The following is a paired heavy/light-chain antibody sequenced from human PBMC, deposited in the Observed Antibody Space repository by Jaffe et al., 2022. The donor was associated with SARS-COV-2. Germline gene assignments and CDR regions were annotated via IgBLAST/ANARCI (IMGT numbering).Light chain of an antibody. Sequence: EIVLTQSPGTLSLSPGERATLSCRASQSVSSSYLAWYQQRPGQAPRLLLYGTSTRATGIPDRFSGSGSGTDFTLTISRLEPEDFAVYYCQQYDNSPNTFGQGTKLEIK. CDR2: GTS. CDR3: QQYDNSPNT. J-gene: IGKJ2*01. CDR1: QSVSSSY. V-gene: IGKV3-20*01.
Heavy chain of an antibody. CDR1: GFPFSLYS. D-gene: IGHD1-26*01. V-gene: IGHV3-48*01. CDR2: ISSRSSPI. CDR3: ARTSGNHRTPFDY. Sequence: EVQLVESGGGLVQPGGSLRLSCAASGFPFSLYSMSWVRQAPGKGLEWVSYISSRSSPIYYTDSVKGRFTVSRDNAKNSLFLQMNSLRAEDTAVYFCARTSGNHRTPFDYWGQGTLLTVSS. J-gene: IGHJ4*02.